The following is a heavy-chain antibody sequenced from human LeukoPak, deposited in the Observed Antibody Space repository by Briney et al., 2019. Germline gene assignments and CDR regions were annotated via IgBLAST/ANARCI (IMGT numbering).Heavy chain of an antibody. CDR1: GGSIRSSYYY. D-gene: IGHD2-2*01. V-gene: IGHV4-39*01. J-gene: IGHJ5*02. Sequence: SETLSLTCTVSGGSIRSSYYYWGWIRQPPGKGLEWIGSIYDSGSTYYNPSLKSRVTISVDTSKNQFSLHLNSVTPEDTAVYYCARRLTQYDCFDPWGQGILVTVSS. CDR3: ARRLTQYDCFDP. CDR2: IYDSGST.